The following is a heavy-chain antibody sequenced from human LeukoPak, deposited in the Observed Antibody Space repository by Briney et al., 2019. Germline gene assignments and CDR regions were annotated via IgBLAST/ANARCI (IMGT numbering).Heavy chain of an antibody. CDR3: ASYSGLRLGELSLYLIDY. CDR1: GYTFTGYY. CDR2: INPNSGGT. V-gene: IGHV1-2*02. Sequence: GASVKVSFKASGYTFTGYYMHWVRQAPGQGLEWMGWINPNSGGTNYAQKFQGRVTMTRVTSISTAYMELSRLRSDDTAVYYCASYSGLRLGELSLYLIDYWGQGTLVTVSS. J-gene: IGHJ4*02. D-gene: IGHD3-16*02.